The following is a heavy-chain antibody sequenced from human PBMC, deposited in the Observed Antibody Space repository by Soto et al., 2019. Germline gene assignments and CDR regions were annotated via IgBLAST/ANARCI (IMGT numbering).Heavy chain of an antibody. CDR2: SNAGNGNT. Sequence: GASVKVSCKASGYTFTSYAMHWVRQAPGQRLEWMGWSNAGNGNTKYSQEFQGRVTITRDTSASTAYMELSSLRSEDMAVYYCAISSGYYRAFDYWGQGXLVTVYS. CDR3: AISSGYYRAFDY. D-gene: IGHD3-22*01. V-gene: IGHV1-3*02. J-gene: IGHJ4*02. CDR1: GYTFTSYA.